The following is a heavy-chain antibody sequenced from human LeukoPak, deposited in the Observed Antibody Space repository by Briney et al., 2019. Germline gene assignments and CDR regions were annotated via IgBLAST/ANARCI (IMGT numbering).Heavy chain of an antibody. J-gene: IGHJ6*02. D-gene: IGHD5-18*01. V-gene: IGHV3-30-3*01. CDR1: GFTFSSYA. CDR3: ARDMSGGYSYGYYYYYGMDV. CDR2: ISYDGSNK. Sequence: GRSLRLSCAASGFTFSSYAMHWVRQAPGKGLEWVAVISYDGSNKYYADSVKGRFTISRDNSKNTLYLQMNSLRAEDTAVYYCARDMSGGYSYGYYYYYGMDVWGQGTTVTVSS.